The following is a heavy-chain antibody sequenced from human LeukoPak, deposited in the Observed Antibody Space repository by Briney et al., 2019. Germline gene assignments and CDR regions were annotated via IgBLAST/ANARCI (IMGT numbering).Heavy chain of an antibody. Sequence: GGSLRLSCAASGFTVSSNYMSWVRQAPGKGLEWVSVIYSGGSTYYADSVKGRFTISRDNSKNTLYLQMSSLRAEDTAVYYCARERGPYYDILTLVYYYYGMDVWGQGTTVTVSS. J-gene: IGHJ6*02. CDR2: IYSGGST. D-gene: IGHD3-9*01. CDR1: GFTVSSNY. CDR3: ARERGPYYDILTLVYYYYGMDV. V-gene: IGHV3-66*01.